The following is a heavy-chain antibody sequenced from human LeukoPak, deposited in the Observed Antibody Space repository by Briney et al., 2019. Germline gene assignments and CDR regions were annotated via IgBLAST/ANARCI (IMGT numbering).Heavy chain of an antibody. J-gene: IGHJ5*02. CDR1: GGSISSYY. Sequence: SETLSLTCTASGGSISSYYWSRIRQPAGKGLEWIGRIYTSGSTNYNPSLKSRVTMSVDTSKNQFSLKLSSVTAADTAVYYCARDGVDKEDWFDPWGQGTLVTVSS. D-gene: IGHD2-15*01. V-gene: IGHV4-4*07. CDR2: IYTSGST. CDR3: ARDGVDKEDWFDP.